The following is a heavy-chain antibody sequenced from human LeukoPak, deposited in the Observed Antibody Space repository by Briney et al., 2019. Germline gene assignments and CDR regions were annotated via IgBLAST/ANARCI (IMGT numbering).Heavy chain of an antibody. CDR3: ANVVVVAATPDDFDY. V-gene: IGHV3-23*01. Sequence: TGGSLRLSCAASGFTFSSYPMSWVRQAPGRGLEWVSVISANSGATYYADSVKGRFTISRDNSKNTLYLQMNSLRAEDTAVYYCANVVVVAATPDDFDYWGQGTLVTVSS. D-gene: IGHD2-15*01. CDR1: GFTFSSYP. J-gene: IGHJ4*02. CDR2: ISANSGAT.